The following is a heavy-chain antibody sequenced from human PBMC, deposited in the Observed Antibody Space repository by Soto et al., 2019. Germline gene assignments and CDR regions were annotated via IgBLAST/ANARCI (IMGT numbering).Heavy chain of an antibody. CDR1: GYSFTSYW. CDR2: IDPSDSYT. J-gene: IGHJ6*02. V-gene: IGHV5-10-1*01. Sequence: GESLKISCKGSGYSFTSYWISWVRQMPGKGLEWMGRIDPSDSYTNYSPSFQGHVTISADKSISTAYLQWSSLKASDTAMYYCARQGLARSALYGMDVRGQGTTVTVSS. CDR3: ARQGLARSALYGMDV.